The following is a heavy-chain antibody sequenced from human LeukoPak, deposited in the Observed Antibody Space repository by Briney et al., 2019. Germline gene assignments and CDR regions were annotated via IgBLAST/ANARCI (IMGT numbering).Heavy chain of an antibody. V-gene: IGHV3-30*02. CDR1: GFTFSSYG. D-gene: IGHD6-13*01. J-gene: IGHJ3*02. CDR2: IRYDGSNK. Sequence: PGGSLRLSCAASGFTFSSYGMHWVRQAPGKGLKWVAFIRYDGSNKYYADSVKGRFTISRDNSKNTLYLQMNSLRAEDTAVYYCAKETGSSWYGIAFDIWGQGTMVTVSS. CDR3: AKETGSSWYGIAFDI.